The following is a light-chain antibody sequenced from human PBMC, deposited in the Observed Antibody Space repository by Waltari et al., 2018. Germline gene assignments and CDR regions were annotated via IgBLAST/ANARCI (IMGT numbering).Light chain of an antibody. CDR3: QQYYTIPPRT. V-gene: IGKV4-1*01. CDR1: QSVLYTPNNKNY. J-gene: IGKJ1*01. Sequence: DIVMTQSPDSLAVSLGERATINCKSSQSVLYTPNNKNYLAWYQQKPGQPPKLLIYWASTRKSGVPDRFSGSGSGTDFTLTISSLQAEDVAVYYCQQYYTIPPRTFGQGTKVEIK. CDR2: WAS.